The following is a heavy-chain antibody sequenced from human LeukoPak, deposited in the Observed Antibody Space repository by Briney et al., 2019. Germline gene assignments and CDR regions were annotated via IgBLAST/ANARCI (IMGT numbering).Heavy chain of an antibody. V-gene: IGHV4-38-2*02. J-gene: IGHJ3*02. CDR2: IYHNGST. D-gene: IGHD3-9*01. CDR3: ARGSRGLRYFKTYEAFDI. Sequence: SETLSLTCTVSGFSISNGYYWGWIRPPPGKGLEWIGKIYHNGSTYYNPSLKSRVNISVDTSKNQFSLKLSSVTATDTAVYYCARGSRGLRYFKTYEAFDIWGQGTMVTVSS. CDR1: GFSISNGYY.